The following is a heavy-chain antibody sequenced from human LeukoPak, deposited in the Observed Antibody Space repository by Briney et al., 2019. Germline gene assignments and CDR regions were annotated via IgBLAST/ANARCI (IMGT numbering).Heavy chain of an antibody. CDR3: ARGDHYDFWSDYYTQTGFFFDR. D-gene: IGHD3-3*01. V-gene: IGHV4-34*01. Sequence: SETLSLTCAVYGGSFSSYYWTWIRHTPGKGLDWIGEINYGGDTNYNPSLKSRVTISVDTSGNQFSLKMTSVTAADTAVYFCARGDHYDFWSDYYTQTGFFFDRWGQGTLVTVSS. J-gene: IGHJ4*02. CDR2: INYGGDT. CDR1: GGSFSSYY.